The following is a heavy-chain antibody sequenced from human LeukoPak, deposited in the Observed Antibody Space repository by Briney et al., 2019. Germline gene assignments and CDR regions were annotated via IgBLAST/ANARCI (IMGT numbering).Heavy chain of an antibody. CDR3: ARRIGGVARGRNWFDP. CDR1: GGSISSYSYY. D-gene: IGHD2-8*02. Sequence: SETLSLTCTVSGGSISSYSYYWGWIRQPPGKGLEWIGNIYYSGSTNYNPSLKSRVTISVDTSKNQFSLKLSSVTAADTAVYYCARRIGGVARGRNWFDPWGQGTLVTVSS. V-gene: IGHV4-39*07. J-gene: IGHJ5*02. CDR2: IYYSGST.